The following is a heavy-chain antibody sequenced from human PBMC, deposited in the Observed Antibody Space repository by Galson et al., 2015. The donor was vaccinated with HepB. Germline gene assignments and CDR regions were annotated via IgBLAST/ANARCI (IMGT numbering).Heavy chain of an antibody. CDR1: GFTFSSYA. CDR3: AKPGYSYGYYYYYGMDV. V-gene: IGHV3-23*01. D-gene: IGHD5-18*01. J-gene: IGHJ6*02. Sequence: SLRLSCAASGFTFSSYAMSWVRQAPGKGLEWVSAISGSGGSTYYADSVKGRFTISRDNSKNTLYLQMNSLRAEDTAVYYCAKPGYSYGYYYYYGMDVWGQGTTVTVSS. CDR2: ISGSGGST.